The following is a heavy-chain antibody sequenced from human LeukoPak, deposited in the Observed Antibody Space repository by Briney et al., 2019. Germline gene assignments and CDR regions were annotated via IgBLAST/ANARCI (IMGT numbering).Heavy chain of an antibody. CDR2: ISSSSSTV. Sequence: GVSLRLSCAASGVTFSSYSMNWVRQGPGKGLEWVSYISSSSSTVYYADSVKGRFTISRDNAKNSLYLQMNSLRAEDTAVYYCTYGSGSYANHWGQGTLVTVSS. CDR1: GVTFSSYS. CDR3: TYGSGSYANH. D-gene: IGHD3-10*01. V-gene: IGHV3-48*01. J-gene: IGHJ5*02.